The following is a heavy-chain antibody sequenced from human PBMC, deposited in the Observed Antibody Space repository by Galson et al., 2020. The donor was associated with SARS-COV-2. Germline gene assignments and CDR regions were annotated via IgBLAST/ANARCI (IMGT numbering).Heavy chain of an antibody. CDR3: ARLAYCGYDCKGYFQH. CDR2: IYYSGST. V-gene: IGHV4-39*07. J-gene: IGHJ1*01. Sequence: SETLSLTCTVSGGSISSSSYYWGWIRQPPGKGLEWIGSIYYSGSTYYNPSLKSRVTISVDTSKNQFSLKLRSVTAADTAVYYCARLAYCGYDCKGYFQHWGQGTLVTVSS. CDR1: GGSISSSSYY. D-gene: IGHD2-21*02.